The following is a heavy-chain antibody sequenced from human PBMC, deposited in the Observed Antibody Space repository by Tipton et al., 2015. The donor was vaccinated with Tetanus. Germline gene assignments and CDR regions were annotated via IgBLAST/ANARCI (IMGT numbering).Heavy chain of an antibody. J-gene: IGHJ5*02. V-gene: IGHV3-48*02. Sequence: SLRLSCAASGFTFSSYNMNWVRQAPGKGLEWVSHISGTGTTVDYADSVKGRFTISRDNAKNSLYLQMNSLRDEDTAVYYCAKDPASRGWFDPWGQGTLVSVSS. CDR2: ISGTGTTV. CDR3: AKDPASRGWFDP. CDR1: GFTFSSYN.